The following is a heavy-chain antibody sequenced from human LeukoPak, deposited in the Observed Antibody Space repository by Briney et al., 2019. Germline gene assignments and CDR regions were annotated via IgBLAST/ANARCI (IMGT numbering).Heavy chain of an antibody. CDR2: IYYSGST. CDR1: GGSISSYY. J-gene: IGHJ6*03. Sequence: PSETLSLTCTVSGGSISSYYWSWIRQPPGKGLEWIGYIYYSGSTNYNPSLKNRVTISVDTSKNQFSLKLSSVTAADTAVYYCARGGSPGVDYYYYMDVWGKGTTVTVSS. D-gene: IGHD6-13*01. V-gene: IGHV4-59*08. CDR3: ARGGSPGVDYYYYMDV.